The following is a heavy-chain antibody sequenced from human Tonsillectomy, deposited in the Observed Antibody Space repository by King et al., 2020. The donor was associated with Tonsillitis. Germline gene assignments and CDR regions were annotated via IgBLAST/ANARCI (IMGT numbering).Heavy chain of an antibody. Sequence: VQLVESGPEVKKPGASVKVSCKASGYTFTSYDINWVRQASGQGLEWMGWMNPDSGNTDYAQKFQGRVTMTRNTSISTAYMELTSLRSDETAVYYGSRGLPGDYWGQGSLVTVSS. J-gene: IGHJ4*02. CDR2: MNPDSGNT. CDR3: SRGLPGDY. D-gene: IGHD1-14*01. V-gene: IGHV1-8*01. CDR1: GYTFTSYD.